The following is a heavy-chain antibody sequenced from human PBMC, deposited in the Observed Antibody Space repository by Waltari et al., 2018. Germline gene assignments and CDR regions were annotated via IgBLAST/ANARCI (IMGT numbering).Heavy chain of an antibody. Sequence: WSWIRRPRGKGLEWIGYIYYSGSTNYNPSLKGRVTISVDTSKNQFSLKLSSVTAADTAVYYCARRWVGATKDAFDIWGQGTMVTVSP. J-gene: IGHJ3*02. CDR3: ARRWVGATKDAFDI. CDR2: IYYSGST. V-gene: IGHV4-59*08. D-gene: IGHD1-26*01.